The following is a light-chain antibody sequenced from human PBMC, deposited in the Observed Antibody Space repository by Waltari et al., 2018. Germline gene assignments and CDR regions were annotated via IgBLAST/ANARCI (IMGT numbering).Light chain of an antibody. CDR2: EHS. Sequence: QSVLTQPPSVSAAPGQRVTISCSGGSPNIGNNYVSWYRQLPGTPPKLLIYEHSDRPSGIPGRFSGSKSGKSATLDITGLQAGDEADYYCGTWDSSLGGAVFGGGTHLTVL. V-gene: IGLV1-51*02. CDR1: SPNIGNNY. J-gene: IGLJ7*01. CDR3: GTWDSSLGGAV.